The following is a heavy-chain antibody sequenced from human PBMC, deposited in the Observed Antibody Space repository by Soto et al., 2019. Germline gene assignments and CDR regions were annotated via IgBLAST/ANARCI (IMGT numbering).Heavy chain of an antibody. CDR3: AREIGYYYDSSGYYRP. CDR2: IYYSGST. J-gene: IGHJ5*02. D-gene: IGHD3-22*01. V-gene: IGHV4-31*03. Sequence: SETLSLTCTVSGGSISSGGYYWIWIRQHPWKGLEWIGYIYYSGSTYYNPSLKSRVTISVDTSKNQFSLKLSSVTAADTAVYYCAREIGYYYDSSGYYRPWGQGTLVTVSS. CDR1: GGSISSGGYY.